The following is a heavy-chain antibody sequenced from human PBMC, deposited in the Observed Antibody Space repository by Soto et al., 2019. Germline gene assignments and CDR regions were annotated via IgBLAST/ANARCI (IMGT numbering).Heavy chain of an antibody. Sequence: QVQLQESGPGLVKPSQTLSLTCTVSGDSISSDDYYWSWIRQPPGKGLEWIGYISYTGITKYNPSLKSRLTISVDTSKNPFSLKVTSVTAADTAIYYCARQYNLADYWGQGTLVTVSS. CDR2: ISYTGIT. D-gene: IGHD1-1*01. V-gene: IGHV4-30-4*01. CDR3: ARQYNLADY. CDR1: GDSISSDDYY. J-gene: IGHJ4*02.